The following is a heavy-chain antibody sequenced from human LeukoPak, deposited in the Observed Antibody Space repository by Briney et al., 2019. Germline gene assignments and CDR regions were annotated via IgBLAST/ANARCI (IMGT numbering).Heavy chain of an antibody. V-gene: IGHV3-23*01. CDR2: ISGIGGTK. CDR1: GFTFSSYA. Sequence: PGGSLRLSCAASGFTFSSYAMSWVRQAPGKGLEWVSGISGIGGTKYYADSVKGRFTISRDNSKTTIFLQMNSLRAEDTAVYYCAKVTPTFGGVIDNFDYWGQGTLVTVSS. J-gene: IGHJ4*02. D-gene: IGHD3-16*02. CDR3: AKVTPTFGGVIDNFDY.